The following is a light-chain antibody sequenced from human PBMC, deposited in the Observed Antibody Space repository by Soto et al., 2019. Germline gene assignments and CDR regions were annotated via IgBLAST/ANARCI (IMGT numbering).Light chain of an antibody. CDR2: EVR. CDR3: SSYTGPNNFGV. Sequence: QSALPQPPSASGSPGQSVTISCTGSSSDVGGYNYVSWYQQHPSKAPTLVIYEVRKRPSRVPDRFSGYKSGNTASLTVAGLQAEDEADYYCSSYTGPNNFGVFGPGTTVTVL. V-gene: IGLV2-8*01. J-gene: IGLJ1*01. CDR1: SSDVGGYNY.